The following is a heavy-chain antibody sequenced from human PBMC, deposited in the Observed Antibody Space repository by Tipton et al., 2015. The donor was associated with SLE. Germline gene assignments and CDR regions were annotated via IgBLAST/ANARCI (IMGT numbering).Heavy chain of an antibody. CDR3: ARTSHYYDSSGYEWFDP. D-gene: IGHD3-22*01. V-gene: IGHV4-59*01. CDR2: IYYTGST. CDR1: GGSISSYY. J-gene: IGHJ5*02. Sequence: TLSLTCTVTGGSISSYYWSWIRQSPGKGLEWIGFIYYTGSTTYNPSLKSRATISVDMSKKQVSLKLTSVTAADTAVYYCARTSHYYDSSGYEWFDPWGQGTLVTVSS.